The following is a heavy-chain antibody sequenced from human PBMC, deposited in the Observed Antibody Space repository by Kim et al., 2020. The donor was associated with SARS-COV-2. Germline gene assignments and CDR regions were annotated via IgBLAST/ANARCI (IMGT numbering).Heavy chain of an antibody. V-gene: IGHV4-34*01. CDR1: GGSFSGYY. CDR3: ARRKRSRSILYSTTV. Sequence: SETLSLTCAVYGGSFSGYYWSWIRQPPGKGLEWIGEINHSGSTNYNPSLKSRVTITVNKSKNKFSLKLSSVTAADTAVYYCARRKRSRSILYSTTVWG. D-gene: IGHD3-3*01. J-gene: IGHJ6*02. CDR2: INHSGST.